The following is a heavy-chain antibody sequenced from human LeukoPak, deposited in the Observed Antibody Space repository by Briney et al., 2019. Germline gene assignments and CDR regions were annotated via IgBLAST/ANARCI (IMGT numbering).Heavy chain of an antibody. J-gene: IGHJ5*02. CDR3: ARDLRSITIFGVVIRENWFDP. Sequence: GGSLRLSCAASGFTFSSYWMHWVRQAPGKGLVWISRINRDGSSTSYADSVKVRFTISRDNAKSTLYLQMNSLRAEDTAVYYCARDLRSITIFGVVIRENWFDPWGQGTLVTVSS. CDR1: GFTFSSYW. CDR2: INRDGSST. V-gene: IGHV3-74*01. D-gene: IGHD3-3*01.